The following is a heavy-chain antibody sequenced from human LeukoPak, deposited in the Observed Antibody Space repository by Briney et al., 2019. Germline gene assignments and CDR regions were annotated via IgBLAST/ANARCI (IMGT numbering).Heavy chain of an antibody. Sequence: KASETLSLTCTVSGGSISSYYWSWIRQPPGKGLEWIGYIYYSGSTNYNPSLKSRVTISVDTSKNQFSLKLSSVTAADTAVYYCARDRYSSSWYYFDYWGQGTLVTVSS. CDR2: IYYSGST. CDR1: GGSISSYY. V-gene: IGHV4-59*12. J-gene: IGHJ4*02. D-gene: IGHD6-13*01. CDR3: ARDRYSSSWYYFDY.